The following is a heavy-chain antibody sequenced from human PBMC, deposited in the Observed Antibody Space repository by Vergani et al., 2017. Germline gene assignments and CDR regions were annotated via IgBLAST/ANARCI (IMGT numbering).Heavy chain of an antibody. J-gene: IGHJ5*02. V-gene: IGHV3-48*03. D-gene: IGHD6-13*01. CDR3: AGEEAAAGTVS. Sequence: EVQLVESGGGLVQPGGSLRLSCAASGFTFSSYEMNWVRTAPGKGLEWVSYISRRGSTIYHAASVTGLFTISRDNAMNSLYLQMNSLGAEDTAVYYCAGEEAAAGTVSWGQGILVTVSA. CDR2: ISRRGSTI. CDR1: GFTFSSYE.